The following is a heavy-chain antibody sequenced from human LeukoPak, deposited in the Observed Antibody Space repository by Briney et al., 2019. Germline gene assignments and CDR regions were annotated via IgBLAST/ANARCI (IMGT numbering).Heavy chain of an antibody. CDR1: GFTFSSYG. J-gene: IGHJ4*02. D-gene: IGHD3-22*01. CDR2: IRYDGSNK. V-gene: IGHV3-30*02. Sequence: GGSLRLSCAASGFTFSSYGMHWVRQAPGKGLEWVAFIRYDGSNKYYADSVKGRFTISRDNSKNTLYLQMNSLRAEDTAVYYCARDPKYYYDSSGYYGVYYFDYWGQGTLVTVSS. CDR3: ARDPKYYYDSSGYYGVYYFDY.